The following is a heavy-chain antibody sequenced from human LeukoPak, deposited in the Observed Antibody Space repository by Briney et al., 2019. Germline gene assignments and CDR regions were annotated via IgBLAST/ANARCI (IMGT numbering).Heavy chain of an antibody. V-gene: IGHV1-69*11. D-gene: IGHD5-24*01. CDR2: LIPLVGTP. CDR1: GGTFNNYY. J-gene: IGHJ3*02. CDR3: AHATQRLPTIMIDGFDI. Sequence: SVKVSCKASGGTFNNYYISLGRRAPGQGGEGVGRLIPLVGTPNYAQKYQGKVTITADESTSTFYMDLSGLRSEDTAVYYCAHATQRLPTIMIDGFDIWGQGTRVTVSS.